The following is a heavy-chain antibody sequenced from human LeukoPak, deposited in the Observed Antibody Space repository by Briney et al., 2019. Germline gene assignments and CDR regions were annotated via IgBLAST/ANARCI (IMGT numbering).Heavy chain of an antibody. CDR2: IYYSGST. J-gene: IGHJ6*02. CDR3: AREVGRTNYYYYGMDV. V-gene: IGHV4-59*01. Sequence: PSETLSLTCTVSGGSISSYYWSWIRQPPGKGLGWIGYIYYSGSTNYNPSLKSRVTISVDTSKNQFSLKLSSVTAADTAVYYCAREVGRTNYYYYGMDVWGQGTTVTVSS. D-gene: IGHD2-2*01. CDR1: GGSISSYY.